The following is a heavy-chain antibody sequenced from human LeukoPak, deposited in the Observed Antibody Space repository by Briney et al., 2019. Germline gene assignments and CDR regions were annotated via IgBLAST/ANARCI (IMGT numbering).Heavy chain of an antibody. V-gene: IGHV3-33*01. D-gene: IGHD4-17*01. CDR2: IWYDGSNK. CDR3: ARAGTTVILDY. Sequence: GRSLRLSCAASGFTFSSYGMHWVRQAPGKGREWVAVIWYDGSNKYYADSVKGRFTISRDNSKNTLYLQRNSLRAEDTAVYYCARAGTTVILDYWGQGTLVTVSS. CDR1: GFTFSSYG. J-gene: IGHJ4*02.